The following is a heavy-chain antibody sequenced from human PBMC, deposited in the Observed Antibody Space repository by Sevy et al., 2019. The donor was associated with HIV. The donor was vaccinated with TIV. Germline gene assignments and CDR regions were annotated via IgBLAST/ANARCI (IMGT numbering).Heavy chain of an antibody. Sequence: GGSLRLSCAASGFSISPYAFHWVRQAPGKGLEWVALMSYDGSTRYYADSAKGRFAISKDNSKNTLYLQMNSLRIEDTAIYYCARYAGYSTGWYAGYWGQGTLVTVSS. CDR1: GFSISPYA. CDR2: MSYDGSTR. CDR3: ARYAGYSTGWYAGY. J-gene: IGHJ4*02. V-gene: IGHV3-30*09. D-gene: IGHD6-19*01.